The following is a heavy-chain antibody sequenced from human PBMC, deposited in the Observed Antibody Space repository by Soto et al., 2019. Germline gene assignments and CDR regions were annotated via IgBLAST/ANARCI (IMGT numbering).Heavy chain of an antibody. J-gene: IGHJ4*02. CDR3: ARPGGYYLPIDY. Sequence: PGESRTISCKGSAYGFTSYWNCWTRQMPMKGLEWMGIIYPGDSDTRYSPSFQGQVAISADKSISTAYLQWSSLKASDTAMYYCARPGGYYLPIDYWGQGTLVTVSS. CDR1: AYGFTSYW. V-gene: IGHV5-51*01. D-gene: IGHD3-22*01. CDR2: IYPGDSDT.